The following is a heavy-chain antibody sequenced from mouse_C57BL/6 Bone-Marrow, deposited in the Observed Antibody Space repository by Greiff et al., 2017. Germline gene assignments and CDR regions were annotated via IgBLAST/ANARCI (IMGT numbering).Heavy chain of an antibody. Sequence: QVQLQQSGAELARPGASVKLSCKASGYTFTSYGISWVKQRTGQGLEWIGEIYPRSGNTYYNEKFKGKVTLTADKSSSTEYMELRSLTSEDSAVYFCARRGDLLWYPWFAYWGQGTLVTVSA. CDR1: GYTFTSYG. J-gene: IGHJ3*01. CDR2: IYPRSGNT. D-gene: IGHD2-1*01. V-gene: IGHV1-81*01. CDR3: ARRGDLLWYPWFAY.